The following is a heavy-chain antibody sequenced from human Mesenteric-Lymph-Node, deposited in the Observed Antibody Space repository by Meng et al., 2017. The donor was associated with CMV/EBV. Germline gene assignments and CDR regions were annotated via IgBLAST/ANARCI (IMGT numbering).Heavy chain of an antibody. CDR3: AREATAGYSRYYFDY. J-gene: IGHJ4*02. Sequence: GESLKISCVASGVTVSRSYMSWVRQAPGKGLEWVSVIYSGGSTYYADSVKGQFTISRDNSKNTLYLQMNSLRAEDTAVYYCAREATAGYSRYYFDYWGQGTLVTVSS. D-gene: IGHD6-13*01. V-gene: IGHV3-66*02. CDR2: IYSGGST. CDR1: GVTVSRSY.